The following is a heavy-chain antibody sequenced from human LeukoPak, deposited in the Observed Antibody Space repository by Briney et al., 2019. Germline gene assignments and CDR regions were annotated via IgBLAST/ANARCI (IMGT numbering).Heavy chain of an antibody. J-gene: IGHJ3*02. D-gene: IGHD1-26*01. Sequence: PGGSLRLSCAASKFTFSTFSMSWVRQAPGKGLEWVSEIYSDGSTYYAASVKGRFSISRDNSKNTVYLQMNSLRAEDTAVYYCARELREHGVFDIWGQGTMVTVSS. V-gene: IGHV3-53*01. CDR3: ARELREHGVFDI. CDR2: IYSDGST. CDR1: KFTFSTFS.